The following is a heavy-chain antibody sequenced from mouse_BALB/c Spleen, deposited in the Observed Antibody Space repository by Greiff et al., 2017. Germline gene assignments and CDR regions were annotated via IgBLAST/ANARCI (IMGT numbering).Heavy chain of an antibody. J-gene: IGHJ3*01. V-gene: IGHV8-11*01. CDR2: IWWNDNK. CDR1: GFSLSTYGIG. D-gene: IGHD2-1*01. Sequence: ESGPGILQPSQTLSLTCSFSGFSLSTYGIGVGWIRQPSGKGLEWLAHIWWNDNKYYNTALKSRLTISKDTSNNQVFLKIASVDTADTATYYCARVSTSWFAYWGQGTLVTVSA. CDR3: ARVSTSWFAY.